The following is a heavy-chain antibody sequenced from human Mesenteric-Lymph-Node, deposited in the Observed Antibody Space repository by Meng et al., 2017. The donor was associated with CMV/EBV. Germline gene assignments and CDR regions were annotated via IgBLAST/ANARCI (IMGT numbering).Heavy chain of an antibody. CDR1: GFTFSDYY. J-gene: IGHJ4*02. CDR2: ISSSGSTI. V-gene: IGHV3-11*01. Sequence: GESLKISCAASGFTFSDYYMSWIRQAPGKGLEWVSYISSSGSTIYYADSVKGRFTISRDNSKNTLYLQMNSLRAEDSAVYYCAKDGLVTAMGYWGQGTLVTVSS. CDR3: AKDGLVTAMGY. D-gene: IGHD2-21*02.